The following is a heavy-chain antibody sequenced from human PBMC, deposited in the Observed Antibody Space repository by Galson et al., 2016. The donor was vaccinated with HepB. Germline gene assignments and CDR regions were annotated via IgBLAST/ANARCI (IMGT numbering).Heavy chain of an antibody. Sequence: SLRLSCADSGFIFRSYAMNWVRQAPGKGLEWLAVISNDGSNKYFADSVKGRFTISRDNSKNTLYLLMNSLRAEDTAVYYCARFIASPWNDYYYYGMDVWGKGTTVTVSS. CDR3: ARFIASPWNDYYYYGMDV. CDR2: ISNDGSNK. D-gene: IGHD1-1*01. V-gene: IGHV3-30-3*01. CDR1: GFIFRSYA. J-gene: IGHJ6*04.